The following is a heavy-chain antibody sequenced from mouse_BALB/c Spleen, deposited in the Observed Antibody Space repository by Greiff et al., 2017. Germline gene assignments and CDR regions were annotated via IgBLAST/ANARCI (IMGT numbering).Heavy chain of an antibody. CDR3: ARGPSYYGSGPFDY. D-gene: IGHD1-1*01. CDR2: ISSGGST. J-gene: IGHJ2*01. Sequence: EVQRVESGGGLVKPGGSLKLSCAASGFTFSSYAMSWVRQTPEKRLEWVASISSGGSTDYPDSVKGRFTISRDNARNILYLQMSSLRSKDTAMYFCARGPSYYGSGPFDYWGQGTTLTVSS. V-gene: IGHV5-6-5*01. CDR1: GFTFSSYA.